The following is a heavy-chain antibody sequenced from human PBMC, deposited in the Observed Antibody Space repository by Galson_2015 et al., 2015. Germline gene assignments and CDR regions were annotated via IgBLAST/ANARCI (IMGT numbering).Heavy chain of an antibody. CDR3: ASPNARFLEWGTSAGYFDY. CDR1: GFTFSTYA. CDR2: ISYDGTSR. Sequence: SLRLSCAASGFTFSTYAMHWVRQAPGKGLEWVAVISYDGTSRYYTDSVKGRFTISRDNSKNTLYLQMNGLRAEDTAVYYCASPNARFLEWGTSAGYFDYWGQGTLVTVSS. J-gene: IGHJ4*02. V-gene: IGHV3-30-3*01. D-gene: IGHD3-3*01.